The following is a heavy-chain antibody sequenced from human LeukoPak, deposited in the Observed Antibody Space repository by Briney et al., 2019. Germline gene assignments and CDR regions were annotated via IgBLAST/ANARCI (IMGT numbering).Heavy chain of an antibody. Sequence: ASVKVSCKASGYTFTTYDITWVRQAPGQGLEWMGRINPNSGGTNYAQKFQGRVTMTRDTSISTAYMELSRLRSDDTAVYYCAREGYSSGHFDYWGQGTLVTVSS. CDR3: AREGYSSGHFDY. D-gene: IGHD6-19*01. J-gene: IGHJ4*02. V-gene: IGHV1-2*06. CDR1: GYTFTTYD. CDR2: INPNSGGT.